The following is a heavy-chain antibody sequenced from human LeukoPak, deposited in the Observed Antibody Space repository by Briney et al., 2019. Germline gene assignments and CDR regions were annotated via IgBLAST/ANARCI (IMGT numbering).Heavy chain of an antibody. V-gene: IGHV3-7*01. D-gene: IGHD6-13*01. J-gene: IGHJ5*02. CDR1: GFTFSSYW. CDR3: ARVMAGGAAAGKDSNWFDP. CDR2: IKQDGSEK. Sequence: GGSLRLSCAASGFTFSSYWMSWVRQAPGKGLEWVANIKQDGSEKYYVDSVKGRFTISRDNAKNSLYLQMNSLRAEDTAVYYCARVMAGGAAAGKDSNWFDPWGQGTLVTVSS.